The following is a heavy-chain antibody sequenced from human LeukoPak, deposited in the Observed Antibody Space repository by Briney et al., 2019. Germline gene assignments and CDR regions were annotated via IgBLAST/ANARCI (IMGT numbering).Heavy chain of an antibody. CDR1: GFTVSSNY. J-gene: IGHJ4*02. CDR2: IYSGGST. Sequence: PGGSLRLSCAASGFTVSSNYMSWVRQAPGKGLEWVSVIYSGGSTYYADSVKGRFTISRDSSKNTLYLQMNSLRAEDTAVYYCARGEEVYYDFWSGYYFDYWGQGTLVTVSS. CDR3: ARGEEVYYDFWSGYYFDY. V-gene: IGHV3-53*01. D-gene: IGHD3-3*01.